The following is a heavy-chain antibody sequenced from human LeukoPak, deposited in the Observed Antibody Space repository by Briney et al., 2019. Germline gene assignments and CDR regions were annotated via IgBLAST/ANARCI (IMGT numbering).Heavy chain of an antibody. CDR2: ISGSGGST. D-gene: IGHD3-10*01. J-gene: IGHJ6*02. Sequence: GGSLRLSCAASGFTFSSYAMSWVRQAPGKGLEWVSAISGSGGSTYYADSVKGRFTISRDNSKNTLHLQMNNVRVEDTAVYYCARRGSRQAPYFYYGMDVWGQGTTVTVSS. CDR3: ARRGSRQAPYFYYGMDV. V-gene: IGHV3-23*01. CDR1: GFTFSSYA.